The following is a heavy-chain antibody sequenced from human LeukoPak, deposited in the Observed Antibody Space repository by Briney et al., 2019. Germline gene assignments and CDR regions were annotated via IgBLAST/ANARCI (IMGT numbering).Heavy chain of an antibody. V-gene: IGHV4-34*01. J-gene: IGHJ5*02. D-gene: IGHD6-13*01. Sequence: SETPSLTCAVYGGSFSGYSWNWIRQPPVKGLEWIGEINHSGGTNYNPSLKSRVTISVDTSKKQFSLKLSSVTAADTAVYYCARGPLRPRTAAGLRGFDPWGQGTLVTVSS. CDR3: ARGPLRPRTAAGLRGFDP. CDR2: INHSGGT. CDR1: GGSFSGYS.